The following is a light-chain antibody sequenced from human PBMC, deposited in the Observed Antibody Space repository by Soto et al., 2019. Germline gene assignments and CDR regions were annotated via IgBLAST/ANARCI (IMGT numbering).Light chain of an antibody. V-gene: IGLV1-47*01. CDR3: EAWDDTLSGWV. J-gene: IGLJ3*02. CDR1: KSNIGVNY. Sequence: QPVLTQPPSASGTPGQRVTIYCSGSKSNIGVNYVYWYQQFPGTAPKRLIYRNDQRPSGIPDRFSGSKSGTSASLAISGVRSEDEADYYCEAWDDTLSGWVFGGGTKLTVL. CDR2: RND.